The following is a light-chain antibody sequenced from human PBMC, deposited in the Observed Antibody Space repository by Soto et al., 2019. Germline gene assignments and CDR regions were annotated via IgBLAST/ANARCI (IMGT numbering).Light chain of an antibody. V-gene: IGKV3-20*01. Sequence: EIVLTQSPGTLSLSPGERATLSCRASQTVRNNYLAWYQQKPGQAPRLLIYDASSRETGIPDRFSGGGSGTEFTRTISRLEPEDFAVYYCQQFSSCPLTFGGGTKVDIK. CDR1: QTVRNNY. CDR2: DAS. CDR3: QQFSSCPLT. J-gene: IGKJ4*01.